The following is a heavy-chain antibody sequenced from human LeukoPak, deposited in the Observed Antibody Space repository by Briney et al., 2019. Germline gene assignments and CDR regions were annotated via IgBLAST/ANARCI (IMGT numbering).Heavy chain of an antibody. V-gene: IGHV3-23*01. D-gene: IGHD3-10*01. J-gene: IGHJ4*02. CDR1: GFTFSSYA. CDR2: ISGSGGST. CDR3: AREWKTYYYGSGSYYFDY. Sequence: GGSLRLSCAASGFTFSSYAMSWVRQAPGKGLEWVSAISGSGGSTYYADSVKGRFTISRDNSKNTLYLQMNSLRAEDTAVYYCAREWKTYYYGSGSYYFDYWGQGTLVTVSS.